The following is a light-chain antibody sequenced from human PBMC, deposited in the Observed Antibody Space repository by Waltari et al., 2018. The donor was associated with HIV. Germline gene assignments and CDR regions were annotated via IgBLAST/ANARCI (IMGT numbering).Light chain of an antibody. V-gene: IGLV2-11*01. CDR2: DVT. Sequence: QSALTQPRSVSGSPGQSVSISCTGTDNDVGGYTSVSWYQHHPGKAPKLMIYDVTKRPSGVSARFSGSKSGNTASLTISGLQAEDEADYYCCSYAGSYTWVFGGGTKLTVL. J-gene: IGLJ3*02. CDR1: DNDVGGYTS. CDR3: CSYAGSYTWV.